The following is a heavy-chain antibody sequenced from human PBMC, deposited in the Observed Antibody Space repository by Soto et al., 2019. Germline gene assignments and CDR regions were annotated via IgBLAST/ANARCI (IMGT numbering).Heavy chain of an antibody. V-gene: IGHV1-69*08. CDR1: GGTFSSYT. CDR3: ARDREQYYYGSGSYYFDY. D-gene: IGHD3-10*01. CDR2: IIPILGIA. Sequence: QVPLVQSGAEVKKPGSSVKVSCKASGGTFSSYTISWVRQAPGQGLEWMGRIIPILGIANYAQKFQGRVTITADKATSTAYMELSSLRSEDTAVYYCARDREQYYYGSGSYYFDYWGQGTLVTVSS. J-gene: IGHJ4*02.